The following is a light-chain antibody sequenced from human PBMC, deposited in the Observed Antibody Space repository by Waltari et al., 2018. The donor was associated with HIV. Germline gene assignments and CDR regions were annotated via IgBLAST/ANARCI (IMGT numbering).Light chain of an antibody. V-gene: IGLV3-1*01. Sequence: SYDLTQPPSVSVSPGQTASITCSGDKLGDKYASWYQQKAGQSPVLVIFQVGQRPSGTPDRFSGSNAGNTATLTISGTQAMDEADYYCQAWDSNTAHVLFGGGTKVTVL. CDR2: QVG. J-gene: IGLJ2*01. CDR3: QAWDSNTAHVL. CDR1: KLGDKY.